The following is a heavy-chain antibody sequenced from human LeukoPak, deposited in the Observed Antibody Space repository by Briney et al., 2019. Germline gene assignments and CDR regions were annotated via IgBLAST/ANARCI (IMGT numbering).Heavy chain of an antibody. J-gene: IGHJ4*02. Sequence: ASVKVSCKTSGGTFSNNAISWVRQAPGQGLEWMGRIIPILGIANYAQKFQGRVRITADRSTNEAYMELSSLKSEDTAVYYCARDSVKGGYYDSSDKWGQGTLVTVSS. CDR2: IIPILGIA. V-gene: IGHV1-69*04. CDR1: GGTFSNNA. CDR3: ARDSVKGGYYDSSDK. D-gene: IGHD3-16*01.